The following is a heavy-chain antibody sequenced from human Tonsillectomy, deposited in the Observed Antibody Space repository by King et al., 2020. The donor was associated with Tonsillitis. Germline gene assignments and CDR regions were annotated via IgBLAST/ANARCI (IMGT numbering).Heavy chain of an antibody. CDR3: AKDSRRYCSSTSCKYYYYYYYMDV. Sequence: VQLVESGGGLVQPGGSLRLSCAASGFTFSSYAMSWVRQAPGKGLEWVSAISGSGGSTYYADSVKGRFTISRDNSKNTLYLQMNSLRAWDTAVYYCAKDSRRYCSSTSCKYYYYYYYMDVWGKGTTVTVSS. CDR2: ISGSGGST. CDR1: GFTFSSYA. V-gene: IGHV3-23*04. J-gene: IGHJ6*03. D-gene: IGHD2-2*01.